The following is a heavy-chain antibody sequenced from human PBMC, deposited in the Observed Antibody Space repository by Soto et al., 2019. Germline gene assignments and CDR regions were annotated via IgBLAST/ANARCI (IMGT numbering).Heavy chain of an antibody. J-gene: IGHJ4*02. Sequence: GGSLRLSCAASGFTFSSYAMSWVRQAPGKGLEWVSGISGSCGSTYYADSVKGRFTISRDNSKNTLYLQMNSLRAEDTAVYYCAKDDDDYTFDYWGQGTLVTVSS. CDR2: ISGSCGST. V-gene: IGHV3-23*01. CDR1: GFTFSSYA. D-gene: IGHD4-4*01. CDR3: AKDDDDYTFDY.